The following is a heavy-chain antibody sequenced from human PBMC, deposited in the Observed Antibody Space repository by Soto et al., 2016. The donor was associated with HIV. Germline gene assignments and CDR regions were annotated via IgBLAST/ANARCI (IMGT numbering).Heavy chain of an antibody. CDR1: GGSFSGYY. D-gene: IGHD6-13*01. Sequence: QVQLQQWGAGLLKPSETLSLTCAVYGGSFSGYYWSWIRQPPGKGLEWIGEINHSGSTNYNPSLKSRVTISVDTSKNQFSLKLSSVTAADTAVYYCARGRVSGSWYRYTRYYYGMDVWGQGTTVTVSS. CDR2: INHSGST. CDR3: ARGRVSGSWYRYTRYYYGMDV. V-gene: IGHV4-34*01. J-gene: IGHJ6*02.